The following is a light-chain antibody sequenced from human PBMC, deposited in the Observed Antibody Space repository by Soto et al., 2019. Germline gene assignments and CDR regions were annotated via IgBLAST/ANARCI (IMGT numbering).Light chain of an antibody. V-gene: IGLV1-40*01. J-gene: IGLJ3*02. CDR2: GNS. CDR1: SSNIGAGYD. CDR3: QSYDSSLSGSWV. Sequence: QPVLTQPPSVSGAPGQRDTISCTGSSSNIGAGYDVHWYQQLPGTAPKLLIYGNSNRPSGVPDRFSGSKSGTSASLAITGLQAEDEADYYCQSYDSSLSGSWVFGGGTQLTVL.